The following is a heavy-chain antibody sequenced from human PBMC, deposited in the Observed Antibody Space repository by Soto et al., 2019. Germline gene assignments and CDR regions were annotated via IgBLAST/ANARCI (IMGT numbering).Heavy chain of an antibody. CDR3: ARESYSGYHSYEY. Sequence: LSLTCAVSGYSISSCCFWGWIRQPPGKGLEWIANMYHDGNTHYNPSLKSRVTMSVDTSKNQFSLKLNSVTAADTAVYYCARESYSGYHSYEYWGQGILVTVSS. CDR2: MYHDGNT. D-gene: IGHD5-12*01. J-gene: IGHJ4*02. CDR1: GYSISSCCF. V-gene: IGHV4-38-2*02.